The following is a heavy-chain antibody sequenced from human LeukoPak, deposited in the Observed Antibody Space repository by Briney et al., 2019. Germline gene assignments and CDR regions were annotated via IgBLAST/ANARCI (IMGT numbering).Heavy chain of an antibody. CDR1: GYSIGIGYY. CDR2: IYHSGAT. Sequence: SETLSLTCTVSGYSIGIGYYWGWIRQSPGKGLEWIGSIYHSGATYYNPSLQSRVTMSVDTSKNQFSLNLSSVTAADTAVYYCARDFGRYGDYYYYMDVWGKGTTVTISS. J-gene: IGHJ6*03. CDR3: ARDFGRYGDYYYYMDV. D-gene: IGHD4-17*01. V-gene: IGHV4-38-2*02.